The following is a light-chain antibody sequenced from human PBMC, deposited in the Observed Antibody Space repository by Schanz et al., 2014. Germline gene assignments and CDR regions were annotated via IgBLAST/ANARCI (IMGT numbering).Light chain of an antibody. Sequence: QSALTQPRSVSGSPGQSVTISCTGTSSYVGGYNYVSWYQQHPGKAPKLMIYDVSKRPSGVPVRFSGSKSGNTASLTISGLQAEDEADYFCCSYAGSHVLFGGGTKLTVL. V-gene: IGLV2-11*01. J-gene: IGLJ2*01. CDR1: SSYVGGYNY. CDR3: CSYAGSHVL. CDR2: DVS.